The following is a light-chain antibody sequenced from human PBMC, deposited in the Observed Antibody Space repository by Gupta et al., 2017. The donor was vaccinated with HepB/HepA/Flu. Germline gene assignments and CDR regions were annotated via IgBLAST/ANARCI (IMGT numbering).Light chain of an antibody. CDR3: QSYDSSLSGDVV. V-gene: IGLV1-40*01. CDR2: GNS. CDR1: SSNIVGGYD. J-gene: IGLJ2*01. Sequence: QSVLTQPPSVSGAPGQRVTISCTGSSSNIVGGYDVHWSQQHQGTATKLLIFGNSNRHSGGPDRVSGSKSGTSASLAITGLQAEDEADYYCQSYDSSLSGDVVFGGGTKLTVL.